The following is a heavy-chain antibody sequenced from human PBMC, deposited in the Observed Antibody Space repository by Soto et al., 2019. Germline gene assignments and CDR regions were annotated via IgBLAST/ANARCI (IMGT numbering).Heavy chain of an antibody. J-gene: IGHJ3*02. D-gene: IGHD3-10*01. CDR3: ARVWGGAFDI. CDR2: IYYSGST. Sequence: SETLSLTCAVSGGSISSGGYSWSWIRQPPGKGLEWIGYIYYSGSTNYNPSLKSRVTISVDTSKNQFSLKLSSVTAADTAVYYCARVWGGAFDIWGQGTMVTGSS. V-gene: IGHV4-61*08. CDR1: GGSISSGGYS.